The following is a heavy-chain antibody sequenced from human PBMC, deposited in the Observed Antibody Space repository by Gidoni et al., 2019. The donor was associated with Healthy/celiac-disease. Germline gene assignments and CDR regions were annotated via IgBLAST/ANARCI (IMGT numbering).Heavy chain of an antibody. CDR1: GGSISSYY. D-gene: IGHD2-8*01. J-gene: IGHJ4*02. CDR3: ARWSGVYFDY. V-gene: IGHV4-59*01. Sequence: QVQLQESGPGLVKPSETLSLTCTVSGGSISSYYWSWIRQPPGKGLEWIGYIYYSGSTNYNPSLKSRVTISVDTSKNQFSLKLSSVTAADTAVYYCARWSGVYFDYWGQGTLVTVSS. CDR2: IYYSGST.